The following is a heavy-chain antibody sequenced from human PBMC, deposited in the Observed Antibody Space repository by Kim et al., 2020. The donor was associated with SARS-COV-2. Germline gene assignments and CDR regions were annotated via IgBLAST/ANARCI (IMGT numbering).Heavy chain of an antibody. CDR2: INHSGST. CDR1: GGSFSGYY. D-gene: IGHD3-22*01. J-gene: IGHJ4*02. Sequence: SETLSLTCAVYGGSFSGYYWSWIRLPPGKGLEWIGEINHSGSTNYNPSLKSRVTISVDTSKNQFSLKLSSVTAADTAVYYCARVSSGYPSDYWGQGTLVTVSS. V-gene: IGHV4-34*01. CDR3: ARVSSGYPSDY.